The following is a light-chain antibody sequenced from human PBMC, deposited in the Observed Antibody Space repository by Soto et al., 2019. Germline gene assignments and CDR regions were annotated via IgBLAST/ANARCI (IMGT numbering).Light chain of an antibody. Sequence: QSALTQPASVSGSPGQSLTISCTGTSSDVGGYNYVSWYQQHPGKAPKLMIYEVSNRPSGVSNRFSGSKSGNTASLTISGLQAEDEADYYCSAYTSSRAYVLGTGTKVTVL. CDR3: SAYTSSRAYV. CDR2: EVS. V-gene: IGLV2-14*01. J-gene: IGLJ1*01. CDR1: SSDVGGYNY.